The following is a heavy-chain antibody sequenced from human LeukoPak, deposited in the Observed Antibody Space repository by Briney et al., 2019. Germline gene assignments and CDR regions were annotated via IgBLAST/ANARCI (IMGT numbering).Heavy chain of an antibody. J-gene: IGHJ3*02. CDR1: GFTFSTYA. D-gene: IGHD4-23*01. CDR3: ARGNSDAFDI. Sequence: GRSLRLSCAASGFTFSTYAMRWVRQAPGKGLEWVSSITHSGDAYYPDCVKGRFTISRDNSQSTVYLQVNSLTAEDTAVYYCARGNSDAFDIWGHGTMVTVSS. V-gene: IGHV3-23*01. CDR2: ITHSGDA.